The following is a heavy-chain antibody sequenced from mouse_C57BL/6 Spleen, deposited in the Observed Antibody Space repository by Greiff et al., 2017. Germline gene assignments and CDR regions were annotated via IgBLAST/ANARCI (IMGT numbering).Heavy chain of an antibody. CDR3: TRMYFDY. CDR2: IRLKSDNYAT. CDR1: GFTFSNYW. Sequence: EVQGVESGGGLVQPGGSMKLSCVASGFTFSNYWMNWVRQSPEKGLEWVAQIRLKSDNYATHYAESVKGRFTISRDDSKSSVYLQMNNLRAEDTGIYYCTRMYFDYWGQGTTLTVSS. J-gene: IGHJ2*01. V-gene: IGHV6-3*01.